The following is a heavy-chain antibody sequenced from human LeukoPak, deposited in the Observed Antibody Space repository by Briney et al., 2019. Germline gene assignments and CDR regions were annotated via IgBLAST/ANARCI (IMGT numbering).Heavy chain of an antibody. CDR3: AREGEQLPHDY. Sequence: SVKVSCKASGYIFTHYYIHWMRQAPGQGLEWMGWINPKTGDTNFAKRFQGRVTMTRDTSISTVYMELNRLTSDDTALYYCAREGEQLPHDYWGQGTLVTVSS. CDR1: GYIFTHYY. CDR2: INPKTGDT. V-gene: IGHV1-2*02. J-gene: IGHJ4*02. D-gene: IGHD6-13*01.